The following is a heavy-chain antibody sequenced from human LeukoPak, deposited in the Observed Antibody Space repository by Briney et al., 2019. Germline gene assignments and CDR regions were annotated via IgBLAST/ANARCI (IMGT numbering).Heavy chain of an antibody. V-gene: IGHV3-9*03. CDR2: ISWNSGII. J-gene: IGHJ4*02. CDR3: AKGRGYSNNQAIDY. CDR1: GFTFDDYA. D-gene: IGHD4-11*01. Sequence: GGSLRLSCAPSGFTFDDYAMHWVRQGPGKGLEWVSGISWNSGIIAYANSVKGRFTISRDSAKKFVYLQMNSLTSEDMALYYCAKGRGYSNNQAIDYWGQGTLVTVSS.